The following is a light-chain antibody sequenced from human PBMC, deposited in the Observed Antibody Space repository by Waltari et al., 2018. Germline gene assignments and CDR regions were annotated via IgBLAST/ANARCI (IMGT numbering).Light chain of an antibody. Sequence: DIQMTQSPSSLSASVGDSVTITCRASQNIDNFLNWFQQKPGKAPKLLIYATSNLQTGVPSRFSGSGSGTDFALTISSLQPEDFATYYCQQSYSLFALTFGGGTKVEI. CDR2: ATS. CDR1: QNIDNF. J-gene: IGKJ4*01. V-gene: IGKV1-39*01. CDR3: QQSYSLFALT.